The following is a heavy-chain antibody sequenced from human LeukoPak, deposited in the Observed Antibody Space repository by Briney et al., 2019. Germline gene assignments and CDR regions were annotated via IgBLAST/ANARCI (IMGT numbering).Heavy chain of an antibody. V-gene: IGHV1-18*01. Sequence: ASVKVSCKASGYTFTSYGLTWVRQAPGQGLEWMGWISAYNGNTNYAQKLHGRVTMTTDTSTSTAYMELRSLRSDDTAVYYCARWVPAAIIYAFDIWGQGIMVTVSS. CDR1: GYTFTSYG. J-gene: IGHJ3*02. D-gene: IGHD2-2*01. CDR2: ISAYNGNT. CDR3: ARWVPAAIIYAFDI.